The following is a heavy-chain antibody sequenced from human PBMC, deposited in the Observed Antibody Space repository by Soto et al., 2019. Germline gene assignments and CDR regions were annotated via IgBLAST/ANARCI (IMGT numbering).Heavy chain of an antibody. CDR2: ISSSSSYI. J-gene: IGHJ4*02. Sequence: PGGSLRLSCAASGFTFSSYSMNWVRQAPGKGLEWVSSISSSSSYIYYADSVKGRFTISRDNSKNTLYLQLNSLRAEDTAVYFFARVQILQLESIFDYWGKGTLVTVSS. V-gene: IGHV3-21*04. CDR3: ARVQILQLESIFDY. D-gene: IGHD1-1*01. CDR1: GFTFSSYS.